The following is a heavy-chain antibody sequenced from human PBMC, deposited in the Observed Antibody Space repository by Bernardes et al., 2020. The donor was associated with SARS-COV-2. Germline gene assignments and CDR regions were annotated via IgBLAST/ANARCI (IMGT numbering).Heavy chain of an antibody. V-gene: IGHV1-24*01. D-gene: IGHD6-6*01. CDR3: AIRGSLGYRRSWACLEP. J-gene: IGHJ4*02. CDR1: GYTLTELS. CDR2: FDPEDGET. Sequence: ASVKVSCKVSGYTLTELSMHWVRQTPGKGLEWMGGFDPEDGETVYAQKLQGRVTMTEDTSTDTAYMELSSLRSEDTAVYYCAIRGSLGYRRSWACLEPWGQGTLVTVSS.